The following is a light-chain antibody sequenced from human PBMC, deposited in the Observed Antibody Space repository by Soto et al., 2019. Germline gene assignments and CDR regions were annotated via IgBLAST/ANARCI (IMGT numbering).Light chain of an antibody. CDR1: QSISSW. Sequence: DMHLTQSPSTLSASVGDRVTITCRASQSISSWLAWYQQKPGKAPNLLIYDVSSLESGVSSRFSGSGSGTEFTLTISSLQPDDFATYYCQQYNSYSHFGGGTKVDIK. J-gene: IGKJ4*01. CDR3: QQYNSYSH. CDR2: DVS. V-gene: IGKV1-5*01.